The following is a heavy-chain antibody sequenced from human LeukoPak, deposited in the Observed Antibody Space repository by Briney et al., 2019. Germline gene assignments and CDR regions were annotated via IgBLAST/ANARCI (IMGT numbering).Heavy chain of an antibody. D-gene: IGHD5-24*01. J-gene: IGHJ4*02. CDR1: GFSFSDYA. V-gene: IGHV3-30-3*01. CDR2: ISFDGSNK. CDR3: ARDLRWLQTFDY. Sequence: GGSLRLSCAASGFSFSDYAIHWVRQAPGKGLEWVAIISFDGSNKNYADSVKGRFTISRDNSKNTLYLQMNSLTAEDTAVYFCARDLRWLQTFDYWGRGSLVTVSS.